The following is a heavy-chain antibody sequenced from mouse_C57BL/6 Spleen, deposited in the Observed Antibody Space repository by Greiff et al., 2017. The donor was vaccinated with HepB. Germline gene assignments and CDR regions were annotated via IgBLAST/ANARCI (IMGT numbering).Heavy chain of an antibody. V-gene: IGHV5-4*01. J-gene: IGHJ4*01. CDR2: ISDGGSYT. CDR1: GFTFSSYA. CDR3: ARDGDCKGAMDY. Sequence: LVESGGDLVKPGGSLKLSCAASGFTFSSYAMSWVRQTPEKRLEWVATISDGGSYTYYPDNVKGRFTISRDNAKNNLYLQMSHLKSEDTAMYYCARDGDCKGAMDYWGQGTSVTVSS.